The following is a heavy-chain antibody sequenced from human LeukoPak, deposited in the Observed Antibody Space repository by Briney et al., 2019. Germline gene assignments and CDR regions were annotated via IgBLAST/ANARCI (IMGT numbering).Heavy chain of an antibody. V-gene: IGHV4-34*01. J-gene: IGHJ5*02. CDR1: GWSFNDYY. CDR2: INARGDT. D-gene: IGHD2-2*01. CDR3: ARGQVPAARGYNWFDP. Sequence: PSETLSLTCAVYGWSFNDYYWNWIRQPPGKGLEWIGEINARGDTNFNPSLKSRVTISVDTSKIQFSLRLTSMIAADTAVYYCARGQVPAARGYNWFDPWGQGTLVTVSS.